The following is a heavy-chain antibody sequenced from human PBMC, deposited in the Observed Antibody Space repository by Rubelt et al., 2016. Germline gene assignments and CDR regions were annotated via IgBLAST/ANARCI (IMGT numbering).Heavy chain of an antibody. CDR2: IYYSGST. V-gene: IGHV4-59*01. D-gene: IGHD1-7*01. Sequence: QVQLQESGPGLVEPSETLSLTCTVSGGSISSYYWSWIRQPPGKGLAWIGYIYYSGSTNYNPPLKSRVTISVDTSKNKFSLKRGAVTAADTAVYYCARAPGDELGGGGFDPWGQGTLVTVSS. CDR3: ARAPGDELGGGGFDP. CDR1: GGSISSYY. J-gene: IGHJ5*02.